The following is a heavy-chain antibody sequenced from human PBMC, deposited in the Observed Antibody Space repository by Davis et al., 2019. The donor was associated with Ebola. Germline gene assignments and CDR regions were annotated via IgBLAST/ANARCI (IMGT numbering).Heavy chain of an antibody. V-gene: IGHV3-49*03. D-gene: IGHD3-22*01. CDR2: IRSKAYGGTT. Sequence: GESLKISCTASGFTFGDYAMSWFRQAPGKGLEWVGFIRSKAYGGTTEYAASVKGRFTISRDDSKSIAYLQMNSLKTEDTAVYYCTRETYYYDSSGYYKEIDYWGQGTLVTVSS. CDR3: TRETYYYDSSGYYKEIDY. J-gene: IGHJ4*02. CDR1: GFTFGDYA.